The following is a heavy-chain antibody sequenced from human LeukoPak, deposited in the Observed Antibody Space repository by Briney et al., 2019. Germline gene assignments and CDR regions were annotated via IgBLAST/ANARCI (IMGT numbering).Heavy chain of an antibody. J-gene: IGHJ6*02. CDR1: GFTFSSYA. CDR2: ISYDGSNK. Sequence: RGSLRLSCAASGFTFSSYAMHWVRQAPGKGLEWVAVISYDGSNKYYADSVKGRFTISRDNSKNTLYLQMNSLRAEDTAVYYCARDAGVVPAAIKIQYYGMDVWGQGTTVTVSS. D-gene: IGHD2-2*01. V-gene: IGHV3-30-3*01. CDR3: ARDAGVVPAAIKIQYYGMDV.